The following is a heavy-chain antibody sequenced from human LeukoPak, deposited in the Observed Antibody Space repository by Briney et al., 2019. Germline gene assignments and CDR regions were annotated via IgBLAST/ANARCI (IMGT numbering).Heavy chain of an antibody. CDR3: ARGSISMVRGVKWFDP. Sequence: ASVKVSCKASGYTFTGYYMHWVRQAPGQGLEWMGWINPNSGGTSYAQKFQGRVTMTRDTSISTAYMELSRLRSDDTAVYYCARGSISMVRGVKWFDPWGQGTLVTVSS. J-gene: IGHJ5*02. CDR2: INPNSGGT. D-gene: IGHD3-10*01. CDR1: GYTFTGYY. V-gene: IGHV1-2*02.